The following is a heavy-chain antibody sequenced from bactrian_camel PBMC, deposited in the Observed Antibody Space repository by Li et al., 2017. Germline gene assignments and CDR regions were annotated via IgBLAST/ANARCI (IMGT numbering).Heavy chain of an antibody. CDR2: DSSDGNT. Sequence: VQLVESGGGLVQPGGSLRLSCTASGFTFDDSSMGWYRQAPGNECELVSADSSDGNTYYADSVMGRFTISQNRAKDTLYLQMNSLQLEDSAMYYCAAEIRGDIAEMMELTASGVVDFGYRGQGTQVTVS. V-gene: IGHV3S55*01. J-gene: IGHJ6*01. D-gene: IGHD1*01. CDR1: GFTFDDSS. CDR3: AAEIRGDIAEMMELTASGVVDFGY.